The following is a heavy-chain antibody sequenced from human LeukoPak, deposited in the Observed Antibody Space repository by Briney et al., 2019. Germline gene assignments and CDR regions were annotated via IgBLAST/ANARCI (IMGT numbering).Heavy chain of an antibody. Sequence: GESLKISCKGSGYSFSTNWIAWVRQTPGKGLEWMGIIYPADSDTRYSPSFQGQVTISADKSIGTAYLQWSSLKASDTAMYYCARGESLVRGLIDYWGQGTLVTVSS. J-gene: IGHJ4*02. CDR3: ARGESLVRGLIDY. D-gene: IGHD3-10*01. CDR1: GYSFSTNW. V-gene: IGHV5-51*01. CDR2: IYPADSDT.